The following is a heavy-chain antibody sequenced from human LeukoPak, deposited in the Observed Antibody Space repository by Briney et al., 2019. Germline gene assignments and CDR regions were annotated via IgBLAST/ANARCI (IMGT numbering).Heavy chain of an antibody. CDR2: ISGDGGTT. CDR3: AKDGRWLKVGYSYHGVDV. Sequence: GGSLRLSCAASGFTFYDYAMHWVRQVPGKGLEWVSFISGDGGTTYYADSVKGRFTISRDNSKNYLYLQMNSLGTEDSALYYCAKDGRWLKVGYSYHGVDVWGQGTTVTVSS. D-gene: IGHD5-24*01. CDR1: GFTFYDYA. V-gene: IGHV3-43*02. J-gene: IGHJ6*02.